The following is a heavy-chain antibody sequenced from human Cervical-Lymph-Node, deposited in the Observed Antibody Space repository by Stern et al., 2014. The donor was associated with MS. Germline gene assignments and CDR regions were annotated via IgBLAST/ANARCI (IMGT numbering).Heavy chain of an antibody. D-gene: IGHD3-22*01. V-gene: IGHV3-7*01. J-gene: IGHJ4*02. CDR2: IRQEEGER. CDR3: ARVEGLYYDSSGYYDY. Sequence: VQLVQSGGGFVQSGGSLRLSCVASGFTFSRYWMAWVRQGPGKGLEWVANIRQEEGERYYMDSVRGRFTISRDDAKNSVFLDMHSLRAEDMAVYYCARVEGLYYDSSGYYDYWGQGALVTVSS. CDR1: GFTFSRYW.